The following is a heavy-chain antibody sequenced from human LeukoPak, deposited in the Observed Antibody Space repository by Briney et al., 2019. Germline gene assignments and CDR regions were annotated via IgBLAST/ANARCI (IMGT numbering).Heavy chain of an antibody. CDR3: ARDSSAFDI. V-gene: IGHV3-30-3*01. CDR1: AFTFNTYP. D-gene: IGHD6-13*01. J-gene: IGHJ3*02. Sequence: GGSLRLSCAASAFTFNTYPMHWVRQAPGKGLDWVAVTSYDGSYKYYADSVKGRFTISRDNSKNTLYLQMNSLRAEDTAVYYCARDSSAFDIWGQGTMVTVSS. CDR2: TSYDGSYK.